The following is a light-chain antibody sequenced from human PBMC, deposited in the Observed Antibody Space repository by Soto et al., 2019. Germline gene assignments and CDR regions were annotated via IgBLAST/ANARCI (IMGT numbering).Light chain of an antibody. CDR3: SSFTTSTTYV. CDR1: SSDVGSYNR. CDR2: EVN. Sequence: QSVLTQPPSVSGSPGQSVAVSCTGTSSDVGSYNRVSWYQQPPGTAPKLIIYEVNNRPSGVPDRFSGSKSGNTASLTISGLQAEDEADYYCSSFTTSTTYVLGTGTKVTAL. J-gene: IGLJ1*01. V-gene: IGLV2-18*02.